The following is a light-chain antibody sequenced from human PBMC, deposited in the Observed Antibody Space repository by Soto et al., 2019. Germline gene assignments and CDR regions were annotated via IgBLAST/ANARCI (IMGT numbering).Light chain of an antibody. V-gene: IGLV1-40*01. Sequence: QSVLTQPPSVSGAPGQRVTISCSGSTSNIGTNYDVHWYQQFPGTAPSLLIYGSRNRPSGVPDRFSGSKAGTSASLAITGLRAEDEAVYYCQSYDSSLSGFVVFGGGTKLTVL. CDR3: QSYDSSLSGFVV. CDR1: TSNIGTNYD. J-gene: IGLJ2*01. CDR2: GSR.